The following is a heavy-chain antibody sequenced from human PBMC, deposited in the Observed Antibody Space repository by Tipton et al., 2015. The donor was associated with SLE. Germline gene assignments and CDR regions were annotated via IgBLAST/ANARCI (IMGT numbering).Heavy chain of an antibody. D-gene: IGHD5-24*01. J-gene: IGHJ3*02. CDR1: GGSISSHY. V-gene: IGHV4-59*11. CDR3: ARDQMGLGI. Sequence: TLSLTFTVSGGSISSHYWSWIRQPPGKGLEWIGSIYYSGSTYYNPSLKSRVTISVDTSKNQFSLRLSSVTPADTAVYYCARDQMGLGIWGQGTMVTVSS. CDR2: IYYSGST.